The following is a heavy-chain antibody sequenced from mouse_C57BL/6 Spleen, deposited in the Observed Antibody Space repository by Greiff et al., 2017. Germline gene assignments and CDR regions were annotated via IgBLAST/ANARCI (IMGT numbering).Heavy chain of an antibody. CDR3: AREKDYSNYYYAMDY. V-gene: IGHV1-52*01. CDR2: IDPSDSET. Sequence: QVQLQQPGAELVRPGSSVKLSCKASGYTFTSYWMHWAKQRPIQGLEWIGNIDPSDSETHYNQKFKDKATLTVDKSSSTAYMQLSSLTSEDSAVYYCAREKDYSNYYYAMDYWGQGTSVTVSS. J-gene: IGHJ4*01. CDR1: GYTFTSYW. D-gene: IGHD2-5*01.